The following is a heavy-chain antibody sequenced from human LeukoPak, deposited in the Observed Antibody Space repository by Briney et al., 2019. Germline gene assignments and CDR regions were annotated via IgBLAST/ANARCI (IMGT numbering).Heavy chain of an antibody. V-gene: IGHV3-23*01. D-gene: IGHD3-22*01. Sequence: PGGSLRLSCAASGFTFSSFAMSWVRQAPGKGLEWVSSISVSGSSTYYADSVRGRFTIFRDNSKSTVYLQMNSLRAEDTAVYYCARDSNGVLFDPWGQGTLVTVSS. CDR2: ISVSGSST. CDR3: ARDSNGVLFDP. CDR1: GFTFSSFA. J-gene: IGHJ5*02.